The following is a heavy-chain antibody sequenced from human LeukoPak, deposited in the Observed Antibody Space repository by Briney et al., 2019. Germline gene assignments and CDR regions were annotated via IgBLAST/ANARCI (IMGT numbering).Heavy chain of an antibody. CDR2: ISYDGSNK. CDR1: GFTFSSYA. D-gene: IGHD5-18*01. V-gene: IGHV3-30-3*01. J-gene: IGHJ4*02. CDR3: ARDYTAMVIGY. Sequence: PGGSLRLSCAASGFTFSSYAMHWVRQAPGKGLEWVAVISYDGSNKYYADSVKGRFTISRDNSKNTLYLQMNSLRAEDTAVYYCARDYTAMVIGYWGQRTLVTVSS.